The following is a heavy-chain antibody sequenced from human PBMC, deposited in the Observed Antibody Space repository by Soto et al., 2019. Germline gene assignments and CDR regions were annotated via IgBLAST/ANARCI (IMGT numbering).Heavy chain of an antibody. CDR3: VTGYHSDY. V-gene: IGHV3-7*03. CDR2: IKKDGSEK. Sequence: SMRHSWAAAEGSTRSYGVGWVSQAPGRGLEWVASIKKDGSEKYYMDSLKGRFTISRDNALNSLYLQMNSLRAEDTAVYFCVTGYHSDYWGQGTLVPVFS. J-gene: IGHJ4*02. D-gene: IGHD5-18*01. CDR1: EGSTRSYG.